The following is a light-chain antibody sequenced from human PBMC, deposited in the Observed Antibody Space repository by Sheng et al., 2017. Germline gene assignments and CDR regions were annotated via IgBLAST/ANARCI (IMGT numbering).Light chain of an antibody. J-gene: IGKJ4*01. Sequence: EIVLTQSPGTLSLSPGERASLSCRASQSVSSSYLAWYQQKPGQAPRLLIYTASTRATGIPDRFSGSGSGTDFSLTISSLEPEDSAIYYCQQSAQWPLTFGGGTKVEI. CDR2: TAS. CDR1: QSVSSSY. V-gene: IGKV3-20*01. CDR3: QQSAQWPLT.